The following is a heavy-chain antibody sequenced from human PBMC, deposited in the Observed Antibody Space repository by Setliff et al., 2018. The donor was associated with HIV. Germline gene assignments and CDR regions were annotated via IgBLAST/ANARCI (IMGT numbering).Heavy chain of an antibody. V-gene: IGHV1-24*01. J-gene: IGHJ4*02. CDR1: GNTLRELS. CDR2: FDPEDGET. D-gene: IGHD6-13*01. Sequence: ASVKVSCKVSGNTLRELSMHWVRQAPGEGLEWMGGFDPEDGETIYAQKLQGRVTMTTDTSTNTASMELRRLRSNDTAVYYCVTSEPYNSSPFHWGQGTLVTVSS. CDR3: VTSEPYNSSPFH.